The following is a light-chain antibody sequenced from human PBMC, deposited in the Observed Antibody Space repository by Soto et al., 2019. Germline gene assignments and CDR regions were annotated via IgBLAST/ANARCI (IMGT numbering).Light chain of an antibody. Sequence: IQMTQSPSSVSASVGDRVTITCRASQGIRDDLGWYQQKPGKAPKLLIYAASSLQSGVPSRFSGSGSGTDFTLTISSLQPEDSATYFCLQDYDYPLTFGPGTKVHIK. J-gene: IGKJ3*01. CDR3: LQDYDYPLT. CDR2: AAS. V-gene: IGKV1-6*01. CDR1: QGIRDD.